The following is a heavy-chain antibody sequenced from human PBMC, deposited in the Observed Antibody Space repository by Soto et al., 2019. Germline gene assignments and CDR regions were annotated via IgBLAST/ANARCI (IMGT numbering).Heavy chain of an antibody. D-gene: IGHD2-15*01. CDR2: IGIGGNT. J-gene: IGHJ6*02. V-gene: IGHV3-13*01. CDR1: GFTLSNHD. Sequence: GGSLRLSCAASGFTLSNHDMYWVRPATGKSLEWVSSIGIGGNTYYPASAKGRFTIPRQNPKNSLYLQMNNLRAADTAEYYWGRGPGATSYYNGMDLWGQGT. CDR3: GRGPGATSYYNGMDL.